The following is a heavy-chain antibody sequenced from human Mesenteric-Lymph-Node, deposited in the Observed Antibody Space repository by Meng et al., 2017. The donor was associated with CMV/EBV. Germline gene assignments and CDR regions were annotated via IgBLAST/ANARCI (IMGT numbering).Heavy chain of an antibody. CDR1: GFTFSSYA. V-gene: IGHV3-23*01. CDR2: ISGSGGST. D-gene: IGHD3-22*01. Sequence: ETLSLTCAASGFTFSSYAMSWVRQAPGKGLEWVSAISGSGGSTYYADSVKGRFTISRDNSKNTLYLQMNSLRAEDTAVYYCAKDEGTDTYYYDSSGYYYYYWGQGTLVTVSS. J-gene: IGHJ4*02. CDR3: AKDEGTDTYYYDSSGYYYYY.